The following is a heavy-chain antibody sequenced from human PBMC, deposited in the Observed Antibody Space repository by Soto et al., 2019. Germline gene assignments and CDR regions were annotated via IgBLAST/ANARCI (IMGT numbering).Heavy chain of an antibody. CDR2: ISAYNGNI. Sequence: ASVKVSCKASGYSFTSYGISWVRQAPGQGLEWMGWISAYNGNINYAQKLQGRVTMTTDTSTNTAYMELRSLRSDDTAVYYCARAGGSGSYADFDYWGQGTLVTVSS. D-gene: IGHD3-10*01. V-gene: IGHV1-18*01. CDR1: GYSFTSYG. J-gene: IGHJ4*02. CDR3: ARAGGSGSYADFDY.